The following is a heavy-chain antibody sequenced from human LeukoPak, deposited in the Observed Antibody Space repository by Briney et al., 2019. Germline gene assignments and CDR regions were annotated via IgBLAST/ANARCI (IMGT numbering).Heavy chain of an antibody. D-gene: IGHD6-13*01. Sequence: GGSLGSPGEASDFTFRDYYMDWVRQAPGKGLEWVGRTRNRAYGYTTEYAASVKGRLTISRDDSKNSLYLQMNSLKTEDTAVYYCTRVHSSSWSGSYFDYWGQGNLVTVSS. CDR3: TRVHSSSWSGSYFDY. J-gene: IGHJ4*02. CDR2: TRNRAYGYTT. CDR1: DFTFRDYY. V-gene: IGHV3-72*01.